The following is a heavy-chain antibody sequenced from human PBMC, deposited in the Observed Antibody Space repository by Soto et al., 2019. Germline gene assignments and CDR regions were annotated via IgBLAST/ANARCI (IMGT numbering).Heavy chain of an antibody. CDR3: ARDSSSSDYFDY. D-gene: IGHD6-6*01. V-gene: IGHV3-33*01. CDR1: GFTFSSYG. J-gene: IGHJ4*02. CDR2: IWYDGSNK. Sequence: GSLRLSCAASGFTFSSYGMHWVRQAPGKGLEWVAVIWYDGSNKYYADSVKGRFTISRDNSKNTLYLQMNSLRAEDTAVYYCARDSSSSDYFDYWGQGTLVTVSS.